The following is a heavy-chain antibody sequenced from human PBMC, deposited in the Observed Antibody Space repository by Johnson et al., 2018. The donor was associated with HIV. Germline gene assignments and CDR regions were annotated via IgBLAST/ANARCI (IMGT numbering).Heavy chain of an antibody. CDR2: ISYDGSDK. J-gene: IGHJ3*02. D-gene: IGHD6-13*01. CDR3: AKDGAAAGTVGADAFDI. Sequence: QVQLVESGGGVVQPGGSLRLSCAASGFTFSSYWMSWVRQAPAKGLEWVAVISYDGSDKYYADSVKGRFTISRDNSKNTLYLQMNSLRAEDTAVYYCAKDGAAAGTVGADAFDIWGQGTMVTVSS. V-gene: IGHV3-30*19. CDR1: GFTFSSYW.